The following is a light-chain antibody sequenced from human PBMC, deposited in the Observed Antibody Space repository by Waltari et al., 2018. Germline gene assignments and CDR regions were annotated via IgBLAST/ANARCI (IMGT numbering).Light chain of an antibody. J-gene: IGLJ1*01. CDR1: SSDVGTYNL. CDR2: EAT. Sequence: QSALTQPASVSGSPGQSLAVPCTGSSSDVGTYNLVSWYQQHPGKAPKLIIYEATKRPSGVSNRFSGSKSGNMASLTISGLQAEDEAEYYCCSFAGRSTWVFGTGTKVTVL. CDR3: CSFAGRSTWV. V-gene: IGLV2-23*01.